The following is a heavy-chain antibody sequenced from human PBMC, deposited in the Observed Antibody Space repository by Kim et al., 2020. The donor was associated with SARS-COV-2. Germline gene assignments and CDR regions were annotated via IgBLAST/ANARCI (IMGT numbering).Heavy chain of an antibody. CDR3: ARAHSSSWYRSVYYFDY. CDR1: GGSFSGYY. CDR2: INHSGST. J-gene: IGHJ4*02. V-gene: IGHV4-34*01. D-gene: IGHD6-13*01. Sequence: SETLSLTCAVYGGSFSGYYWSWIRQPPGKGLEWIGEINHSGSTNYNPSLKSRVTISVDTSKNQFSLKLSSVTAADTAVYYCARAHSSSWYRSVYYFDYWGQGTLVTVSS.